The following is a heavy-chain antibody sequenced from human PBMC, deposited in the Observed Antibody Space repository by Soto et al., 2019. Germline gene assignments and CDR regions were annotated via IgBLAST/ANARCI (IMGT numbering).Heavy chain of an antibody. CDR2: IYWNDDK. J-gene: IGHJ5*02. V-gene: IGHV2-5*01. D-gene: IGHD6-19*01. CDR3: AKSGSSGWYGWFDP. CDR1: GFSLRTSGVG. Sequence: SGPTLVNPTQTLTLTCIFSGFSLRTSGVGVGWIRQPPGKALEWLGFIYWNDDKRYSPSLKSRLTITKDTSKNQVVLTMTNMDPVDTATYYRAKSGSSGWYGWFDPWGQGTLVTVSS.